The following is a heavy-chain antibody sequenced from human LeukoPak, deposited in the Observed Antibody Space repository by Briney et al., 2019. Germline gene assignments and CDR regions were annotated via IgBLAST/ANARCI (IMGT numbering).Heavy chain of an antibody. CDR1: GFTFSSYS. D-gene: IGHD6-19*01. Sequence: GGSLRLSCAASGFTFSSYSMNWVRPAPGKGLEWVSSISSSSSYIYYADSVKGRFTISRDNAKNSLYLQMNSLRAEDTAVYYCARDQGAVAGIGDVWGQGTTVTVSS. J-gene: IGHJ6*02. CDR3: ARDQGAVAGIGDV. V-gene: IGHV3-21*01. CDR2: ISSSSSYI.